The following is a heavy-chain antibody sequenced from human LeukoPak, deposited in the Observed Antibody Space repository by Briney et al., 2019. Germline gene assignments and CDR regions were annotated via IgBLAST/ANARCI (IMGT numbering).Heavy chain of an antibody. Sequence: GGSLRLSCAASEFTFRSHVMSWVRQAPGKGLEWVAVISYDGSNKYYADSVKGRFTISRDNSKNTLYLQMNSLRAEDTAVYYCARGRPTYYDILTGYYALDYWGQGTLVTVSS. D-gene: IGHD3-9*01. CDR1: EFTFRSHV. J-gene: IGHJ4*02. CDR3: ARGRPTYYDILTGYYALDY. CDR2: ISYDGSNK. V-gene: IGHV3-30-3*01.